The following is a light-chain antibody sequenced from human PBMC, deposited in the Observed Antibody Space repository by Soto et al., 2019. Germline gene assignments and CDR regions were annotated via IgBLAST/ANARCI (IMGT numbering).Light chain of an antibody. V-gene: IGLV2-14*01. CDR2: EVS. CDR1: SSDVGGYNY. Sequence: QSALTQPASVSGSPAQSITISCTGTSSDVGGYNYVSWYQQHPGKAPNLIIYEVSNRPSGVSNRFSGSKSGNTASLTISGPQAEDEADYYCSSYTSSTLVFGTGTKVTV. J-gene: IGLJ1*01. CDR3: SSYTSSTLV.